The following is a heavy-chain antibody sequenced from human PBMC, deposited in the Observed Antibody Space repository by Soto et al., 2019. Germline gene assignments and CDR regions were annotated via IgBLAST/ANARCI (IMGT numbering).Heavy chain of an antibody. D-gene: IGHD3-9*01. CDR3: ARGAPYDILTGYPYYYYGMDV. CDR2: IIPIFGTA. CDR1: GGTFSSYA. V-gene: IGHV1-69*13. J-gene: IGHJ6*02. Sequence: SVKVSCKASGGTFSSYAISWARQAPGQGLEWMGGIIPIFGTANYAQKFQGRVTITADESTSTAYMELSSLRSEDTAVYYCARGAPYDILTGYPYYYYGMDVWGQGTTGTVSS.